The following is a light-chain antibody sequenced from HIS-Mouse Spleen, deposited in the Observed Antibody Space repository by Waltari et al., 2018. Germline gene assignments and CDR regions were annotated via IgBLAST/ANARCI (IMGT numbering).Light chain of an antibody. CDR3: AAWDDSLNGPV. J-gene: IGLJ2*01. CDR1: SSNIGSNT. CDR2: SNN. Sequence: QSVLTQPPSASGTPGQRVTLSCSGSSSNIGSNTVNWYQQLPGTAPHLLIYSNNQRPSGVPDRFSGSKSGTSASLAISGLQSEDEADYYCAAWDDSLNGPVFGGGTKLTVL. V-gene: IGLV1-44*01.